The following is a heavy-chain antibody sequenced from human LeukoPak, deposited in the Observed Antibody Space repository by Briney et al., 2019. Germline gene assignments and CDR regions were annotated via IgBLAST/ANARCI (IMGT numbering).Heavy chain of an antibody. Sequence: SETLSLICTVSGGSISSGSYYWSWIRQPAGKGLEWIGRIYTSGSTNYNPSLKSRVTISVDTSKNQFSLKLSSVTAADTAVYYCARCSGNYYYGMDVWGQGTTVTVSS. D-gene: IGHD6-25*01. V-gene: IGHV4-61*02. J-gene: IGHJ6*02. CDR3: ARCSGNYYYGMDV. CDR1: GGSISSGSYY. CDR2: IYTSGST.